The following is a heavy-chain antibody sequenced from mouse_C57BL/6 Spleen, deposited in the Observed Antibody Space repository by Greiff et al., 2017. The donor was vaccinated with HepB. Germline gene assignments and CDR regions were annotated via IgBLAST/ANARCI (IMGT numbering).Heavy chain of an antibody. CDR2: IYPGDGDT. V-gene: IGHV1-82*01. CDR1: GYAFSSSW. D-gene: IGHD4-1*02. J-gene: IGHJ3*01. CDR3: ASQLGHLAY. Sequence: QVQLQQSGPELVKPGASVKISCKASGYAFSSSWMNWVKQRPGKGLEWIGRIYPGDGDTNYNGKFKGKATLTADKSSSTAYMQLSSLTSEDSSVYFCASQLGHLAYWGQGTLVTVSA.